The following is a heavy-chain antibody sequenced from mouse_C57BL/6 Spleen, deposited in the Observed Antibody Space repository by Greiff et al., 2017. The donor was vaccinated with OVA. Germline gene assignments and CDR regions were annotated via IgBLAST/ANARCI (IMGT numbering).Heavy chain of an antibody. J-gene: IGHJ3*01. Sequence: QVQLQQPGAELVRPGSSVKLSCKASGYTFTSYWMHWVKQRPIQGLEWIGNIDPSDSETHYNQKFKDKATLTVDKSSSTAYMQLSSLTSEDSAVYYCARSGSSGAWFAYWGKGTLVTVSA. V-gene: IGHV1-52*01. CDR2: IDPSDSET. CDR1: GYTFTSYW. D-gene: IGHD3-2*02. CDR3: ARSGSSGAWFAY.